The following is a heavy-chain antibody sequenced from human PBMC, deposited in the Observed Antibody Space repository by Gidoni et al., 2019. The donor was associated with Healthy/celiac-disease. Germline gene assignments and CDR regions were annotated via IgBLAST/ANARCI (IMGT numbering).Heavy chain of an antibody. J-gene: IGHJ4*02. V-gene: IGHV4-31*03. CDR2: IYYRGST. D-gene: IGHD4-17*01. Sequence: QVQLQESGPVLVKPPQTLSLTRTVSRGSTSRGGYYWGWIRQPPGKGLEWIGYIYYRGSTYYNPSLKSRVTISVDTSKNQFSLKLSSVTAADTAVYYCARVPYGDYVHFDYWGQGTLVAVSS. CDR1: RGSTSRGGYY. CDR3: ARVPYGDYVHFDY.